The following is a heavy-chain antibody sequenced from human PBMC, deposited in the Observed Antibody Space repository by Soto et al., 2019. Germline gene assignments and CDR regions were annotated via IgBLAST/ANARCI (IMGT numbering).Heavy chain of an antibody. V-gene: IGHV4-31*03. CDR1: GGSISSGGYY. CDR2: IYYGGST. CDR3: ARGAYSYDNSGQNAYDY. D-gene: IGHD3-22*01. Sequence: PSETLSLTCTVSGGSISSGGYYWSWIRQHPGKGLEWIGYIYYGGSTYYNPSLKSRATISGDTSKNQFSLKLSSVTAADTAVYYCARGAYSYDNSGQNAYDYWGQGILVTVSS. J-gene: IGHJ4*01.